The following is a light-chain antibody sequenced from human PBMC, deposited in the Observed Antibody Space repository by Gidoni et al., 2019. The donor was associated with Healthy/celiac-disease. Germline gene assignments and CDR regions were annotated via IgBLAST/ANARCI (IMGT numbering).Light chain of an antibody. CDR1: SSNIGSNT. CDR2: SNN. V-gene: IGLV1-44*01. J-gene: IGLJ1*01. CDR3: AAWDDSLNGRV. Sequence: QSVLTQPPSASGTPGQRVTISCSGSSSNIGSNTVNWDQQLPGTAPKLLIYSNNQRPSGVPDRFSGSKSGTSASLAISGLQSEDEADYYCAAWDDSLNGRVFGTGTKVXV.